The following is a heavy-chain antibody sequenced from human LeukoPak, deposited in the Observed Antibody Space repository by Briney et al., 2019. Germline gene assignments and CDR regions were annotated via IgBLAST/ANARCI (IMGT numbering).Heavy chain of an antibody. CDR2: ISRSGSTK. V-gene: IGHV3-11*04. CDR3: ARETSSGSYKTAFDY. Sequence: GGSLRLSCAASGFTFSDYNMRWIRQAPGKGLEWVSSISRSGSTKYYADSVKGRFTISRDNAKNSLYLQMNSLRAEDTAVYYCARETSSGSYKTAFDYWGQGTLVTVSS. J-gene: IGHJ4*02. CDR1: GFTFSDYN. D-gene: IGHD1-26*01.